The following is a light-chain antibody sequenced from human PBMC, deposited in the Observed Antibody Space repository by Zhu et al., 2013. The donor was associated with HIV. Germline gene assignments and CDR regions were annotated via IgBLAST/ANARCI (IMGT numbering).Light chain of an antibody. V-gene: IGKV3-20*01. CDR1: QSLTSIN. CDR2: GAS. Sequence: EIVLTQSPGTLSLSPGERGTLSCRASQSLTSINLAWYQQKAGQTPRLLIYGASNRAAGIPDRFSGNGSGTDFTLTIGRLEPEDFAVYYCQQYDKSPITFAQGTRLENK. J-gene: IGKJ5*01. CDR3: QQYDKSPIT.